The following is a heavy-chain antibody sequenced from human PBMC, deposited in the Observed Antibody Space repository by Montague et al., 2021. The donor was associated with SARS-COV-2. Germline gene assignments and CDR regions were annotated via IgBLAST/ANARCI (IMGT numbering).Heavy chain of an antibody. CDR1: GFRFSGYA. J-gene: IGHJ4*02. CDR3: AKRVVVTSYRYFDY. CDR2: IGASGNDT. V-gene: IGHV3-23*01. Sequence: SLRLSCAASGFRFSGYAMSWVRQAPGKGLEWVSAIGASGNDTYYXDFARGRFTSSRDNSKSMLYLQLNSLRVEDTAVYYCAKRVVVTSYRYFDYWGQGTLVTVSS. D-gene: IGHD2-21*02.